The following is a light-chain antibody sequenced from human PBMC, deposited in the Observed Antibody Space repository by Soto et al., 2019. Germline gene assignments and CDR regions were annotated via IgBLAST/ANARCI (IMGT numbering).Light chain of an antibody. J-gene: IGLJ1*01. CDR1: SSDVGGYNY. CDR3: SSYTSGSSYV. Sequence: QSALPQPASVSGSPGQSITISCTGTSSDVGGYNYVSWYQQHPGKAPKLMIYEVSNRPSGVSNRFSGSKSGNTASLTISGLQAEDEADYYCSSYTSGSSYVFGTGTKVTV. CDR2: EVS. V-gene: IGLV2-14*01.